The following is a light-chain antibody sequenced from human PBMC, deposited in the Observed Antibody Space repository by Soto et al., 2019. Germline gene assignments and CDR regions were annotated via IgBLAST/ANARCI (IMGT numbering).Light chain of an antibody. CDR2: GNS. CDR1: SSNIGAGYD. J-gene: IGLJ2*01. V-gene: IGLV1-40*01. CDR3: QSYDSSLSGSV. Sequence: QSVLTQPPSVSGAPGQRVTISCTGSSSNIGAGYDVHWYQQLPGTAPKLLIYGNSNRPSGVPDRFSGSKSGTSASLAITGXQXXXXXXXXCQSYDSSLSGSVFGGGTKLTVL.